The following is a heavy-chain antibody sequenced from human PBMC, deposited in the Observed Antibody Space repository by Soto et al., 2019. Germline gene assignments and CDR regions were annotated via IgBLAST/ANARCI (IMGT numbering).Heavy chain of an antibody. J-gene: IGHJ4*02. D-gene: IGHD5-18*01. V-gene: IGHV3-30-3*01. CDR2: ISYDGSNK. CDR1: GFTFSRYA. Sequence: HPGGSLRLSCAASGFTFSRYAVHWVRQAPGKGLEWVTLISYDGSNKYYADSVKGRFTVSRDNSKNTLYLQMNGLRAEDTAVYYCARGYSYTQPVFDYWGLGTLVTVSS. CDR3: ARGYSYTQPVFDY.